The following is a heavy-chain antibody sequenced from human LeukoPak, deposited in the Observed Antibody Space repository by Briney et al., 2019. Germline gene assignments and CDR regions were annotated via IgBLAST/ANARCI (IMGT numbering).Heavy chain of an antibody. Sequence: GRSLRLSCAASGFTFDDYAMHWVRQAPGKGLEWVSGFSWNSGNIGYADSVKGRFTISRDNAKNSLYLQMNSLRAEDTALYYCAKDSLYYYASTGYFDYWGQGTLVTVSS. CDR1: GFTFDDYA. CDR2: FSWNSGNI. CDR3: AKDSLYYYASTGYFDY. V-gene: IGHV3-9*01. J-gene: IGHJ4*02. D-gene: IGHD3-22*01.